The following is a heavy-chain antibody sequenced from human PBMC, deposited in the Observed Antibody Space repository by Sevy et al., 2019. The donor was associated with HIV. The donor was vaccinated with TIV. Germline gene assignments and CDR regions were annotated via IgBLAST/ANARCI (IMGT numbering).Heavy chain of an antibody. CDR2: IWFDGSFK. Sequence: GRSLRLSCEASGFTFGGSALHWVRQAPGRGLEWVGVIWFDGSFKYYEDSVKGRFTISRDNAKNTVYLQINSLRGEDTAVYYCAKVQGAYGSGSPEFWGQGALVTVSS. D-gene: IGHD3-10*01. CDR1: GFTFGGSA. CDR3: AKVQGAYGSGSPEF. J-gene: IGHJ4*02. V-gene: IGHV3-33*03.